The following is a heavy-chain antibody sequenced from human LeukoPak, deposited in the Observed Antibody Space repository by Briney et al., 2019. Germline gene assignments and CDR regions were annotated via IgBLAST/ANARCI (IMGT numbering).Heavy chain of an antibody. Sequence: PGGSLRLSCAASGFTFSSYGMHWVRQAPGKGLEWVAVIWYDGGNKYYADSVKGRFTISRDNSKNTLYLQMNSLRAEDTAVYYCARGDLTYYFDYWGQGTLVTVSS. CDR2: IWYDGGNK. CDR3: ARGDLTYYFDY. V-gene: IGHV3-33*01. J-gene: IGHJ4*02. CDR1: GFTFSSYG. D-gene: IGHD2-21*02.